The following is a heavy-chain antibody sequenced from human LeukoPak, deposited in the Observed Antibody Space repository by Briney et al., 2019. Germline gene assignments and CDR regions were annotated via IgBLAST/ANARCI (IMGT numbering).Heavy chain of an antibody. V-gene: IGHV3-33*01. J-gene: IGHJ4*02. CDR3: ARDRRDYGIDY. CDR1: GFTFSSYG. D-gene: IGHD4-17*01. Sequence: GGSLRLSCAASGFTFSSYGMHWVRQAPGKGLEWVAVIWYDGSNKYYADSVKGRFPISRDNSKNTLYLQMNSLRAEDTAVYYCARDRRDYGIDYWGQGTLVTVSS. CDR2: IWYDGSNK.